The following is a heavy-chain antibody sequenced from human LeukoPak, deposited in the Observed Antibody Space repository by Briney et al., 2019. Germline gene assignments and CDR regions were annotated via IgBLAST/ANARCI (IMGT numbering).Heavy chain of an antibody. CDR3: TTAPYDILTGYPYYYYGMDV. CDR1: GFTFSNAW. J-gene: IGHJ6*02. CDR2: IKSKTDGWTT. Sequence: GGSLRLSCAASGFTFSNAWMSWVRQAPGKGLEWVGRIKSKTDGWTTDYAAPVKGRFTISRDDSKNTLYLQMNSLKTEDTAVYYCTTAPYDILTGYPYYYYGMDVWGQGTTVTVSS. V-gene: IGHV3-15*01. D-gene: IGHD3-9*01.